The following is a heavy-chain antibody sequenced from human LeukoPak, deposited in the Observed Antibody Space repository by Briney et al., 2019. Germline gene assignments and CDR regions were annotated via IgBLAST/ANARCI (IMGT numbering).Heavy chain of an antibody. D-gene: IGHD2-2*01. CDR3: ARVVPAAISFLYYFDY. V-gene: IGHV4-59*01. CDR2: IYYSGST. CDR1: GGSISNY. J-gene: IGHJ4*02. Sequence: SETLSLTCTVSGGSISNYWSWIRQPPGKGLEWIGYIYYSGSTNYNPSLKSRVTISVDTSKNQFSLKLSSVTAADTAVYYCARVVPAAISFLYYFDYWGQGTLVTVSS.